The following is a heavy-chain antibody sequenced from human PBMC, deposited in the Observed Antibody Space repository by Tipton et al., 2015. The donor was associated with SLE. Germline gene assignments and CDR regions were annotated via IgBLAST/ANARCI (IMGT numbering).Heavy chain of an antibody. Sequence: LVKPSETLSVTCTVSGGSISSYYWSWIRQPPGKGLEWIGYIYYSGSTNYNPSLKSRVTISVDTSKNQFSLKLSSVTAADTAVYYCARDLRSGGYYYYYMDVWGKGTTVTVSS. CDR1: GGSISSYY. V-gene: IGHV4-59*01. CDR3: ARDLRSGGYYYYYMDV. D-gene: IGHD1-14*01. J-gene: IGHJ6*03. CDR2: IYYSGST.